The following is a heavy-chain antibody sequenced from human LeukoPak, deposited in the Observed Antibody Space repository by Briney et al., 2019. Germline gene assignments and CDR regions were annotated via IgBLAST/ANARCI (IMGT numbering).Heavy chain of an antibody. CDR1: GFTFSSYA. J-gene: IGHJ1*01. CDR3: AKARGYYDSSGYPGYFQH. Sequence: PGGSLRLSCADSGFTFSSYAMSWVRQAPGKGLEWVSAISGSGGSTYYADSVKGRFTISRDNSKNTLYLQMNNLRAEDTAVYYCAKARGYYDSSGYPGYFQHWGQGTLVTVSS. V-gene: IGHV3-23*01. D-gene: IGHD3-22*01. CDR2: ISGSGGST.